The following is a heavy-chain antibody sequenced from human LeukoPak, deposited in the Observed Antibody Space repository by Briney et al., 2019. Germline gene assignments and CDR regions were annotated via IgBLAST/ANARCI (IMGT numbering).Heavy chain of an antibody. V-gene: IGHV3-23*01. CDR1: GFTFSSYA. D-gene: IGHD6-13*01. CDR3: AITPGIAAAGNNY. J-gene: IGHJ4*02. Sequence: GGSLRLSCAASGFTFSSYAMSWVRQAPGRGLEWVSAISGSGGSTYYADSVKGRFAISRDNSKNTLYLQMNSLRAEDTAVYYCAITPGIAAAGNNYWGQGTLVTVSS. CDR2: ISGSGGST.